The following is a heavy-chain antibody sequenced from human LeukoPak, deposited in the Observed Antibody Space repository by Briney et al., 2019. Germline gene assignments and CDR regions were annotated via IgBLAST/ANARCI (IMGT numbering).Heavy chain of an antibody. Sequence: GGSLRLSCAASGFVYENYGMTWVRQAPGKGLEWVSAISGSGESTYYADSVKGRFTISRDNSKNTLYLQINSLRAEDTAVYYCAKDHLPGIVVADRDYWGQGTLVTVSS. V-gene: IGHV3-23*01. D-gene: IGHD6-19*01. CDR1: GFVYENYG. CDR2: ISGSGEST. CDR3: AKDHLPGIVVADRDY. J-gene: IGHJ4*02.